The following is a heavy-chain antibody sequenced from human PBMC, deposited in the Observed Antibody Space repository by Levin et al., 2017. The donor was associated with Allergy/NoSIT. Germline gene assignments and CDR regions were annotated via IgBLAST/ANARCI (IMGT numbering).Heavy chain of an antibody. CDR2: ISGSGGYT. Sequence: QAGGSLRLSCAASGFTFSSYAMSWVRQAPGKGLAWVSAISGSGGYTYYADSVKGRFTISRDNSKNTLYLQMNSLRAEDTAVYYCARDDSGYDSWGGPFDYWGQGALVTVSS. J-gene: IGHJ4*02. CDR1: GFTFSSYA. D-gene: IGHD5-12*01. V-gene: IGHV3-23*01. CDR3: ARDDSGYDSWGGPFDY.